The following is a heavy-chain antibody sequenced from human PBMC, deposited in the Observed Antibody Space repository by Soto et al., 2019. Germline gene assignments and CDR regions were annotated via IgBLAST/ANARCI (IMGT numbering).Heavy chain of an antibody. V-gene: IGHV4-4*02. J-gene: IGHJ4*02. CDR1: GGSISSSNW. Sequence: QVQLQESGPGLVKPSGTLSLTCAVSGGSISSSNWWSWVRQPPGKGLEWIGEISHTGSTNYNPSLKSRVNISVDKAKNQFSLKLSSVTAADTAVYECARSYSSGWLLDYWGQGTLVTVSS. CDR3: ARSYSSGWLLDY. D-gene: IGHD6-19*01. CDR2: ISHTGST.